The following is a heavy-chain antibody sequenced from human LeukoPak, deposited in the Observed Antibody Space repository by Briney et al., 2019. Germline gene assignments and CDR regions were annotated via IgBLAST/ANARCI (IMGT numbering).Heavy chain of an antibody. CDR3: ARGPPRLNWFDP. D-gene: IGHD6-25*01. CDR2: INAGNGNT. J-gene: IGHJ5*02. V-gene: IGHV1-3*01. Sequence: ASVKVSCKASGYTFTSYAMHWVRQAPGQRLEWMGWINAGNGNTKYSQKFQGRVTITRDTSASTAYMELSSLRSEDTAIYYCARGPPRLNWFDPWGQGTLVTVSS. CDR1: GYTFTSYA.